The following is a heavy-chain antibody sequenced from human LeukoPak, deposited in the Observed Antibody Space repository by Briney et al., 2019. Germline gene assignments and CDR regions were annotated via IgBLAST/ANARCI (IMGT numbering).Heavy chain of an antibody. CDR2: IYPSDSAT. CDR1: GYTFTKYW. J-gene: IGHJ4*02. D-gene: IGHD3-16*01. V-gene: IGHV5-51*01. Sequence: GESLKISCTGSGYTFTKYWIGWVRQMPGKGLEWMGIIYPSDSATRYSPSFSGQVTISADKSISTAYLHWSSLKASDTAIYYCARHFHSYGWDWGRGTLVTVSS. CDR3: ARHFHSYGWD.